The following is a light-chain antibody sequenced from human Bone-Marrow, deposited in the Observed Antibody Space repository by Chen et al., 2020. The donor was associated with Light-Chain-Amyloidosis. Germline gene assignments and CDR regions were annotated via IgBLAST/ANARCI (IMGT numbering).Light chain of an antibody. CDR1: SSNIETYA. CDR3: AVWDDSLSGVV. Sequence: QSVLTQPPSASGAPGQRVTISCSGSSSNIETYAVNWFQQLPGTAPKLLIYTNNRRPSGVPDRISGSKSGTSASLAISGLQSEDEADYYCAVWDDSLSGVVFGGGTKLTVL. J-gene: IGLJ2*01. V-gene: IGLV1-44*01. CDR2: TNN.